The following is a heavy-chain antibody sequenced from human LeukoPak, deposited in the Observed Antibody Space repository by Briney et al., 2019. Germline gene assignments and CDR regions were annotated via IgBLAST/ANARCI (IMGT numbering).Heavy chain of an antibody. V-gene: IGHV4-59*11. CDR3: AATRGI. J-gene: IGHJ3*02. CDR2: IYNGGST. D-gene: IGHD6-6*01. CDR1: GASISTPY. Sequence: SETLSLTCTVSGASISTPYWSWIRQPPGKGLEWMGFIYNGGSTTYNPSLKSRVSISADTSKNQFSLKLTSLTAADTAVYYCAATRGIWGRGTMVTVSS.